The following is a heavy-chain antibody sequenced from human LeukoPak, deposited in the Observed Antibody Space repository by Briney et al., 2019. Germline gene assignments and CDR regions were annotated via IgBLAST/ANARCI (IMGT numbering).Heavy chain of an antibody. V-gene: IGHV3-23*01. D-gene: IGHD4-11*01. Sequence: GGSLRLSCAASGFTFSDYAMSWVRQAPGKGLEWVSAISGGGGSTYYADSVKGRFTISRDNSKNTLYLQMNSLRAEDTAVYYCAKAVSYSNYVFVYWGQGTLVTVSS. CDR1: GFTFSDYA. J-gene: IGHJ4*02. CDR3: AKAVSYSNYVFVY. CDR2: ISGGGGST.